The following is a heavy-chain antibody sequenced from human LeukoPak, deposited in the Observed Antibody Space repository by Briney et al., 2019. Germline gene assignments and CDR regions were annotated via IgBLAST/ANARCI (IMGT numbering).Heavy chain of an antibody. CDR3: TTDPYRVSIVGPST. J-gene: IGHJ5*02. D-gene: IGHD1-26*01. CDR1: GFTFTNAW. Sequence: GGSLRLSCAASGFTFTNAWMSWVRQAPGKGLEWVGRIKSKIDGGTTDYAAPVKGRVTISRDDSKNTLYLQMSSLKTEDTAVYYCTTDPYRVSIVGPSTWGQGTLVTVSS. V-gene: IGHV3-15*01. CDR2: IKSKIDGGTT.